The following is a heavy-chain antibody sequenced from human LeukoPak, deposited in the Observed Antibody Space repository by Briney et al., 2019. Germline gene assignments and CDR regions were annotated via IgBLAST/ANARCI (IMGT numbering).Heavy chain of an antibody. J-gene: IGHJ5*02. Sequence: PGGSLRLSCAASGFTFSSYGMHWVRQAPGKGLVWVSRINSDGSSTSYADSVKGRFTISRDNAKNTLYLQMNSLRAEDTAVYYCAREYCSGGSCYEITWGQGTLVTVSS. CDR2: INSDGSST. CDR1: GFTFSSYG. V-gene: IGHV3-74*01. CDR3: AREYCSGGSCYEIT. D-gene: IGHD2-15*01.